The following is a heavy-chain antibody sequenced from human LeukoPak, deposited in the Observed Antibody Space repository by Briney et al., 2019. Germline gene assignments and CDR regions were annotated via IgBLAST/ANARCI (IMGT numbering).Heavy chain of an antibody. CDR2: INPSGGST. D-gene: IGHD5-18*01. CDR3: ARDDTAMVFDY. J-gene: IGHJ4*02. CDR1: GYTFTSYY. V-gene: IGHV1-46*01. Sequence: GVSVKVSCKASGYTFTSYYMHWVRQAPGQGLEWMGIINPSGGSTSYAQKFQGRVTMTRDTSTSTVYMELSSLRSEDTAVYYCARDDTAMVFDYWGQGTLVTVSS.